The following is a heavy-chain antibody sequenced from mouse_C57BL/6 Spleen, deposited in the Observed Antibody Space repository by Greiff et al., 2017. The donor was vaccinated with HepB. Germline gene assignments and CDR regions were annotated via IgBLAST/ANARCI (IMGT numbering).Heavy chain of an antibody. V-gene: IGHV5-4*01. CDR3: AREGDYDGYYFDY. Sequence: EVKLMESGGGLVKPGGSLKLSCAASGFTFSSYAMSWVRQTPEKRLEWVATISDGGSYTYYPDNVKGRFTISRDNAKNNLYLQMSHLKSEDTAMYYCAREGDYDGYYFDYWGQGTTLTVSS. CDR2: ISDGGSYT. J-gene: IGHJ2*01. D-gene: IGHD2-4*01. CDR1: GFTFSSYA.